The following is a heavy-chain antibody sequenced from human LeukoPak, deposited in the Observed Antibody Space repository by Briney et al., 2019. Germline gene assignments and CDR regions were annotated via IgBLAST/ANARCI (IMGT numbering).Heavy chain of an antibody. J-gene: IGHJ4*02. CDR1: GFTFSTYW. Sequence: GGSLRLSCAASGFTFSTYWMSWVRQAPGKGLEWVANIKEDGSEKYYGDSVKGRFTISRDNAKNSLYLQMNSLRAGDTAVYYCARDSSGYQWGQGTLVTVSS. CDR2: IKEDGSEK. V-gene: IGHV3-7*01. CDR3: ARDSSGYQ. D-gene: IGHD3-22*01.